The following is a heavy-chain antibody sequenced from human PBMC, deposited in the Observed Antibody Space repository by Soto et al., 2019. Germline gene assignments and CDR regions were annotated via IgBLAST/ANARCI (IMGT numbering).Heavy chain of an antibody. CDR2: MYNTGST. CDR1: GGSISGYY. J-gene: IGHJ6*02. Sequence: QVQLQESGPGLVKPSETLSLTCTVSGGSISGYYWSWIRQPPGKGLEWIGYMYNTGSTVYNPSFQSRVTISVETSKNQFSLKLNSVFAADAAVYYCARDLWGYCGTDCFPLDVWGQGTTVTVAS. V-gene: IGHV4-59*01. D-gene: IGHD2-21*02. CDR3: ARDLWGYCGTDCFPLDV.